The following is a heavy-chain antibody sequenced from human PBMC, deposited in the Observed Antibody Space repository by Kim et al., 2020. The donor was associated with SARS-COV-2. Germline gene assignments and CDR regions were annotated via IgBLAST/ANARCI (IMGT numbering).Heavy chain of an antibody. Sequence: SETLSLTCTVSGASISSSGYYWGWIRQPPGKGLEWLGSVYYTGSTYYNPSLKSRTTIPVDTSKNQFSLKLSPVTAADTAVFYCTRHFRCTSIRLLGLLQIDSWGEETLVTVSS. CDR2: VYYTGST. J-gene: IGHJ4*02. V-gene: IGHV4-39*01. CDR1: GASISSSGYY. D-gene: IGHD1-26*01. CDR3: TRHFRCTSIRLLGLLQIDS.